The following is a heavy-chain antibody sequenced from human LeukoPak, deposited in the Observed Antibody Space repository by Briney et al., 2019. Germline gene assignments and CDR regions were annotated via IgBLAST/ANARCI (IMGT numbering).Heavy chain of an antibody. Sequence: GGSLKLSCAASGFTFSGSAMHWVRQASGKGLEWVGRIRSKANSYATAYAASVKGRFTISRDDSKNTAYLQTNSLKTEDTAVYYCTRHTNWYFDYWGQGTLVTVSS. D-gene: IGHD3-3*01. CDR1: GFTFSGSA. CDR2: IRSKANSYAT. V-gene: IGHV3-73*01. CDR3: TRHTNWYFDY. J-gene: IGHJ4*02.